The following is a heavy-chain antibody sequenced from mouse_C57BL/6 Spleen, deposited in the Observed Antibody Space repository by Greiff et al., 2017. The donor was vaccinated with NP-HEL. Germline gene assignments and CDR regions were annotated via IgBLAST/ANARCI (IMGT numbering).Heavy chain of an antibody. V-gene: IGHV6-3*01. CDR1: GFTFSNYW. J-gene: IGHJ4*01. CDR3: TGWEEDAMDY. Sequence: EVKLVESGGGLVQPGGSMKLSCVASGFTFSNYWMNWVRQSPETGLEWVAQIRLKSDNYATHYAESVKGRFTISRDDSKSSVYLQMNNLRAEDTGIYYCTGWEEDAMDYWGQGTSVTVSS. CDR2: IRLKSDNYAT. D-gene: IGHD4-1*01.